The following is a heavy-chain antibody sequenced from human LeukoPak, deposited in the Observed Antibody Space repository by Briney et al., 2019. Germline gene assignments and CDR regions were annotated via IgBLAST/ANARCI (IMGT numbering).Heavy chain of an antibody. CDR2: IYSGGST. D-gene: IGHD1-7*01. V-gene: IGHV3-53*01. J-gene: IGHJ2*01. Sequence: GGSLRLSCAASGFTVSSNYMSWVRQAPGKGLEWVSVIYSGGSTYYAYSVKGRFTISRDNSKNTLYLQMNSLRAEDTAVYYCARVELDWYFDLWGRGTLVTVSS. CDR1: GFTVSSNY. CDR3: ARVELDWYFDL.